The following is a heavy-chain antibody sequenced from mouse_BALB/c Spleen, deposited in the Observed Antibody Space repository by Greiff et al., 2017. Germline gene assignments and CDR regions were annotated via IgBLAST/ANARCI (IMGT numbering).Heavy chain of an antibody. D-gene: IGHD2-4*01. J-gene: IGHJ3*01. CDR2: INSNGGST. CDR1: GFTFSSYG. CDR3: ARGGSITTSAY. V-gene: IGHV5-6-3*01. Sequence: EVQLVESGGGLVQPGGSLKLSCAASGFTFSSYGMSWVRQTPDKRLELVATINSNGGSTYYPDSVKGRFTISRDNAKNTLYLQMSSLKSEDTAMYYCARGGSITTSAYWGQGTLVTVSA.